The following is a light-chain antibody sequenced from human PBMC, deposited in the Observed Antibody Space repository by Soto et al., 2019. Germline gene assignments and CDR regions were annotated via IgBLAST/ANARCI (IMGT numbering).Light chain of an antibody. CDR1: QDISTS. CDR2: GAT. Sequence: DIQMTQSPSSLSASVGDRVTIECRASQDISTSLAWFQQEPGKAPRTLIYGATYRQTGVPSKFSGSGSGTHFTLTINSLQPEDFATYYCQQYDTYPITFGQRTRLEIK. CDR3: QQYDTYPIT. V-gene: IGKV1-16*02. J-gene: IGKJ5*01.